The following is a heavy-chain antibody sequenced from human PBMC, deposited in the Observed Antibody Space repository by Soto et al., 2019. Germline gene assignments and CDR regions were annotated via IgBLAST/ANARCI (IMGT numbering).Heavy chain of an antibody. CDR1: GNTFSNYG. CDR3: ARAGDISMDLTYCDY. CDR2: IVPMFRTT. Sequence: QVQLVQSGAEVQKPGSSVKVSCKASGNTFSNYGITWVRQAPAQGLEWMGGIVPMFRTTNYAPKFQGRVTITADESTSTAYMELSSLRSEDTAVYFCARAGDISMDLTYCDYWGQGTLVTVSS. D-gene: IGHD5-18*01. V-gene: IGHV1-69*01. J-gene: IGHJ4*02.